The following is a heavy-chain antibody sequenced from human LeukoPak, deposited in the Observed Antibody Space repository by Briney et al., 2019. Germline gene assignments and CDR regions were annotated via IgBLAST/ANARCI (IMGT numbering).Heavy chain of an antibody. V-gene: IGHV3-73*01. CDR3: TRYGDYPFDY. D-gene: IGHD2-21*01. Sequence: GGSLRLSCAASGFTFRDSGMDWVRQASGKGLEWVGRIRSKANSYATAYAASVKGRFTISRDDSKNTAYLQMNSLKTEDTAVYYCTRYGDYPFDYWGQGTLVTVSS. J-gene: IGHJ4*02. CDR2: IRSKANSYAT. CDR1: GFTFRDSG.